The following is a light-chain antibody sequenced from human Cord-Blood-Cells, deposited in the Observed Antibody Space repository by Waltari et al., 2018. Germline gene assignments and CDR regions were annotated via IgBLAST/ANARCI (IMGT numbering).Light chain of an antibody. CDR1: QSVSSY. CDR2: GAS. V-gene: IGKV3-20*01. Sequence: EIVLTHSPATLSLSPGERATLSCRASQSVSSYLAWYQQKPGQAHRLLVYGASSRATGIPDKFSGSGSGTDFTLTISRLEPEDFAVYYCQQYGSSPPITFGQGTRLEIK. J-gene: IGKJ5*01. CDR3: QQYGSSPPIT.